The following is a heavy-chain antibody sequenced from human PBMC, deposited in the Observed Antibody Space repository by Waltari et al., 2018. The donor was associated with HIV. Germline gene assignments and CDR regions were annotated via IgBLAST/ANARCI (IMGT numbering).Heavy chain of an antibody. J-gene: IGHJ4*02. V-gene: IGHV4-38-2*01. D-gene: IGHD5-18*01. CDR1: GYSTSSDYY. Sequence: QVQLHESGPGMVKPSETLSLTCAASGYSTSSDYYRGWIRQPPGKGLEWIGSASRRWSTYYSPSLKSRVTISLDTSKNQFSLKLNSVAAADTAVYYCGSGSRRGHSHGIDYWGQGTLVTVSS. CDR3: GSGSRRGHSHGIDY. CDR2: ASRRWST.